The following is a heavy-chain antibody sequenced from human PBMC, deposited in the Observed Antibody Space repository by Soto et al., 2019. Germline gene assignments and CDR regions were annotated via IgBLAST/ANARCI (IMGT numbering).Heavy chain of an antibody. D-gene: IGHD3-10*01. CDR3: ASLWFGEIP. V-gene: IGHV3-30*03. Sequence: ESGGGVVQPGRSLRLSCAASGFTFRSYGMHWVRQAPGKGLEWVAVISYDGSNKYYADSVKGRFTISRDNSKNTLYLQMNSLRAEDTAVYYCASLWFGEIPWGQGTLVTVSS. CDR2: ISYDGSNK. CDR1: GFTFRSYG. J-gene: IGHJ5*02.